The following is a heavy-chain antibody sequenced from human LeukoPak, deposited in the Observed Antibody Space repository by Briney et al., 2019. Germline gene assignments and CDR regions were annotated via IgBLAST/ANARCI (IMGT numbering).Heavy chain of an antibody. CDR1: GYTFTSYG. V-gene: IGHV1-18*01. D-gene: IGHD3-22*01. J-gene: IGHJ5*02. Sequence: ASVKVSCKASGYTFTSYGISWVRQAPGQGLEWIGWISAYNGNTNYAQKLQGRVTMTTDTSTSTAYMELGSLRSDDTAVYYCARENNYYDSSGYYYGGDWFDPWGQGTLVTVSS. CDR2: ISAYNGNT. CDR3: ARENNYYDSSGYYYGGDWFDP.